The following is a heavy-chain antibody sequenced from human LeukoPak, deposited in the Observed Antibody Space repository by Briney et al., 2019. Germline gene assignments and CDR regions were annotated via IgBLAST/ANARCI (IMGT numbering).Heavy chain of an antibody. CDR2: IYTSGST. Sequence: PSETLSLTCTVSGGSINIYYWSWIRQPAGKGLEWIGRIYTSGSTNYNPSLKTRVTMSVDTSKNQFSLKLSPVTAADTAVYYCARGPLTMTRGFDPWGQGTLVTVSS. CDR1: GGSINIYY. CDR3: ARGPLTMTRGFDP. J-gene: IGHJ5*02. V-gene: IGHV4-4*07. D-gene: IGHD4-17*01.